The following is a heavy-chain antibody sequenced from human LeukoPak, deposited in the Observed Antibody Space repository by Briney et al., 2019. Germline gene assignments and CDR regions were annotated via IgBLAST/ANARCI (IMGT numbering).Heavy chain of an antibody. Sequence: TGGSLRLSCAASGFTFTSCPMSWVCQAPGKGLEWVAVIWYDGSNKYYADSVKGRFTISRDNSKNTLYLQMNSLRAEDTAVYYCAREGAGGYYPFDYWGQGTLVTVSS. CDR3: AREGAGGYYPFDY. CDR2: IWYDGSNK. CDR1: GFTFTSCP. J-gene: IGHJ4*02. V-gene: IGHV3-33*08. D-gene: IGHD3-3*01.